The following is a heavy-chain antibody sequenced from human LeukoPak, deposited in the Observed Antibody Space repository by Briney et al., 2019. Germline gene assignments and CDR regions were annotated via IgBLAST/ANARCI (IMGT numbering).Heavy chain of an antibody. Sequence: SETLSLTCTVSGGSISSYHWTWIRQPPGKGLEWIGFIYYSGATKYNPSLESRVTVSLDTSKNQFSLRLNSVTAADTAVYYCARRVAVPGSYYFDYWSQGTLVTVSS. D-gene: IGHD2-15*01. CDR2: IYYSGAT. J-gene: IGHJ4*02. V-gene: IGHV4-59*08. CDR3: ARRVAVPGSYYFDY. CDR1: GGSISSYH.